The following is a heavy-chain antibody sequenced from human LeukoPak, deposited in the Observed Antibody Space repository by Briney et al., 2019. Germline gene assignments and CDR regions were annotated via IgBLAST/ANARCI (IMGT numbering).Heavy chain of an antibody. J-gene: IGHJ5*02. CDR3: AREGTAGTNPNWFDP. CDR2: ISYSGSP. CDR1: ARSISSYY. V-gene: IGHV4-59*01. D-gene: IGHD1-1*01. Sequence: SPTHSPARSLAARSISSYYWRSVRQPPGKGLEWIGYISYSGSPNFTPSLKSRVTISVDPSKTQSSLKLSSVTAATTAVYYCAREGTAGTNPNWFDPWGQGSLVTVS.